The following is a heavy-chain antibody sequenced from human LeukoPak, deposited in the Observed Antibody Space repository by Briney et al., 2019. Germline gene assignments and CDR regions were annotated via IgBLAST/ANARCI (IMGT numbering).Heavy chain of an antibody. Sequence: SETLSLTCVVYGESFSGYYWTWIRQPPGKGLEWIGEIIDTGSTKYNSSLKSRVTISVDTSKNEFSLKLSSVTAADTAVYYCARERWLQDLFDYWGQGTLVTVSS. V-gene: IGHV4-34*12. CDR2: IIDTGST. CDR3: ARERWLQDLFDY. D-gene: IGHD5-24*01. CDR1: GESFSGYY. J-gene: IGHJ4*02.